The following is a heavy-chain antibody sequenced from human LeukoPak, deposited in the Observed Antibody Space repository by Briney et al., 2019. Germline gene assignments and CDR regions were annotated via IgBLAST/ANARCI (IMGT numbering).Heavy chain of an antibody. CDR1: GFTFSNAW. Sequence: GGSLRLSCAVSGFTFSNAWMNWVRQAPGKGLEWVGRIKSKTDGGTTDYAAPVKGRFTISRDDSKNTLYLQMNSLKTEDTAVYYCTTLNRGWSGYSTWGQGTLVTVSS. J-gene: IGHJ5*02. CDR2: IKSKTDGGTT. D-gene: IGHD3-3*01. V-gene: IGHV3-15*07. CDR3: TTLNRGWSGYST.